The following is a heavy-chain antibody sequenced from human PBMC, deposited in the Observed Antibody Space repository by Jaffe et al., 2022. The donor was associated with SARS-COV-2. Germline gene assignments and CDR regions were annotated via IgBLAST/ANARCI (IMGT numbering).Heavy chain of an antibody. Sequence: EVQLVESGGGLVQPGGSLRLSCAASGFTFSLHWMHWVRQDPGKGLVWVSFISGDGSTTNYADSAKGRFTISRDNAKNTLYLQMNSLRAEDTAVYYCARDKEWLPDYWGQGTLVTVSS. CDR1: GFTFSLHW. V-gene: IGHV3-74*01. CDR3: ARDKEWLPDY. CDR2: ISGDGSTT. J-gene: IGHJ4*02. D-gene: IGHD3-3*01.